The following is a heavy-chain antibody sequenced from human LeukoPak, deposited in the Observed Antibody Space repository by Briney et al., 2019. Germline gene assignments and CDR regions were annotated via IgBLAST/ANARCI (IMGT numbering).Heavy chain of an antibody. D-gene: IGHD2-2*01. CDR2: IYSGGST. CDR3: ARGYCSSTSCYDHP. Sequence: PGGSLRLSCAASGFTVSSNYMSWVRQAPGKGLEWVSVIYSGGSTYYADSVKGRFTISRDNSKNTLYLQMNSLRAEDTAVYYCARGYCSSTSCYDHPWGQGTLVTVSS. CDR1: GFTVSSNY. J-gene: IGHJ5*02. V-gene: IGHV3-66*02.